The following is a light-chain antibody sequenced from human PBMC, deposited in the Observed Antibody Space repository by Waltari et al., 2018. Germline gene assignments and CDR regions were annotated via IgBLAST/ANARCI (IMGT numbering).Light chain of an antibody. CDR3: QQRSNWPPLT. Sequence: IVLTQSPATLSLTPGERATLPCRASQSVSSYLAWYQQKPGQAPRILIDDASNRATGIPARFSGSGAWTDVTLTISSLEPEDFAVYYCQQRSNWPPLTFGGGTKVEIK. CDR1: QSVSSY. CDR2: DAS. J-gene: IGKJ4*01. V-gene: IGKV3-11*01.